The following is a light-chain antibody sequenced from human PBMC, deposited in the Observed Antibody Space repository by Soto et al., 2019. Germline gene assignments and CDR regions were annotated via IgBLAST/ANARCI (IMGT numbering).Light chain of an antibody. V-gene: IGKV3-20*01. CDR2: GAS. CDR1: QSVSSTH. J-gene: IGKJ2*01. Sequence: EIVLTQSPGTLSLSPGERATLSCRASQSVSSTHLAWYQQIPGQAPRLLIYGASSRATGIADRFSGGGSGTDFTLTISCLEPEDFAVYYCQQYGDLPYTFGQGTNLEIK. CDR3: QQYGDLPYT.